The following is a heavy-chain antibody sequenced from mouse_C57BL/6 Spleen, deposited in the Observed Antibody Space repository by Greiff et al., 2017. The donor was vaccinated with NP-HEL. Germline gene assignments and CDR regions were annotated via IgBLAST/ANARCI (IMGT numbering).Heavy chain of an antibody. J-gene: IGHJ3*01. CDR1: GFTFSSYA. D-gene: IGHD2-3*01. Sequence: EVKLEESGGGLVKPGGSLKLSCAASGFTFSSYAMSWVRQTPEKRLEWVATISDGGSYTYYPDNVKGRFTISRDNAKNNLYLQMSHLKSEDTAMYYCASYEEGFAYWGQGTLVTVSA. CDR2: ISDGGSYT. CDR3: ASYEEGFAY. V-gene: IGHV5-4*03.